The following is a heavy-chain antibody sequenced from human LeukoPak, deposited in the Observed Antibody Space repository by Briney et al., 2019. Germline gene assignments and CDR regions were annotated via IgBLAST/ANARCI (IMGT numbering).Heavy chain of an antibody. CDR3: ARADVWFGEIGRFDY. J-gene: IGHJ4*02. CDR2: IYHSGST. D-gene: IGHD3-10*01. Sequence: SETLSLTCTVSGGSISSGGYYWSWIRQPPGKGLEWIGYIYHSGSTYYNPSLKSRVTISVDRSKNQFSLKLSSVTAADTAVYYCARADVWFGEIGRFDYWGQGTLVTVSS. V-gene: IGHV4-30-2*01. CDR1: GGSISSGGYY.